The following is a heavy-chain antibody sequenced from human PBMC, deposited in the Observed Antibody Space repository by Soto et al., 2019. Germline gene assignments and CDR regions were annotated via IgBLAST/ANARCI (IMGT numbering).Heavy chain of an antibody. Sequence: QVQLVESGGGVVQPGRSLRLSCAVSGFTFDSYPMHWVRQAPGKGLEWVAVVSYDGTKEYYADSVKGRFTISRDNSKSTLSLKMNSLRADDTAVYYCARAEYSSSWSPYYYYYGMDVWGNGTTVTVSS. J-gene: IGHJ6*04. CDR2: VSYDGTKE. D-gene: IGHD6-13*01. V-gene: IGHV3-30*14. CDR3: ARAEYSSSWSPYYYYYGMDV. CDR1: GFTFDSYP.